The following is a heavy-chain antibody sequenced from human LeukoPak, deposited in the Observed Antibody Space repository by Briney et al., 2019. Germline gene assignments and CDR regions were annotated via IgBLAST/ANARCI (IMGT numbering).Heavy chain of an antibody. CDR1: GYTFSDYA. D-gene: IGHD3-22*01. Sequence: GASVKVSCKASGYTFSDYAMHWVRQAPGQRFEWMGWIDTNTGNPTYAQGFAGRFVFSLDTSVTTTYLQISSLKAEDTAVYFCTRGRDTTGYFVYWGQGTLVTVSS. J-gene: IGHJ4*02. CDR3: TRGRDTTGYFVY. CDR2: IDTNTGNP. V-gene: IGHV7-4-1*02.